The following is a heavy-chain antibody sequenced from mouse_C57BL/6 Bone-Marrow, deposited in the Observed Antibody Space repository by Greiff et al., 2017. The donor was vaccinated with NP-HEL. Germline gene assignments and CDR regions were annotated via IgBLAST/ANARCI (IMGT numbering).Heavy chain of an antibody. CDR2: INPNNGGT. Sequence: SGPELVKPGASVKIPCKASGYTFTDYNMDWVKQSHGKSLEWIGDINPNNGGTIYNQKFKGKATLTVDKSSSTAYMELRSLTSEDTAVYYCARNYEDAMDYWGQGTSVTVSS. V-gene: IGHV1-18*01. CDR3: ARNYEDAMDY. D-gene: IGHD1-1*01. CDR1: GYTFTDYN. J-gene: IGHJ4*01.